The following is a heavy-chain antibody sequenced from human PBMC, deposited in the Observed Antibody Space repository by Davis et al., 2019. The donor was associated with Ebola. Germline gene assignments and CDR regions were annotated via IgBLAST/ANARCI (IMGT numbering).Heavy chain of an antibody. J-gene: IGHJ4*02. V-gene: IGHV1-46*01. CDR2: INASGGST. CDR1: GYTFTSYY. CDR3: VRGRGLLGGWYYILDY. Sequence: ASVKVSCKASGYTFTSYYMHWVRQAPGQGLEWMGIINASGGSTSYAQKFQGRVTMTRDTSTSTVYMELSSLRSEDTAVYYCVRGRGLLGGWYYILDYWGQGALVTVSS. D-gene: IGHD6-19*01.